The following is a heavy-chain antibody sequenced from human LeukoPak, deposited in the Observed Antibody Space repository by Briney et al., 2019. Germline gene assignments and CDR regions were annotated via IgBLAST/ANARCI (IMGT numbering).Heavy chain of an antibody. CDR3: ARALEMAKYYYYYGMDV. V-gene: IGHV1-3*01. CDR2: INAGNGNT. D-gene: IGHD5-24*01. J-gene: IGHJ6*02. CDR1: GYTFTSYA. Sequence: ASVKVSCKASGYTFTSYAMHWVRQAPGQRLEWVGWINAGNGNTKYSQKFQGRVTITRDTSASTAYMELSSLRSEDTAVYYCARALEMAKYYYYYGMDVWGQGTTVTVSS.